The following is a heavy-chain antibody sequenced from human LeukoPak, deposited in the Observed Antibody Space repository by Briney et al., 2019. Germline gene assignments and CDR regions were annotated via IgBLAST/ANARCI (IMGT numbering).Heavy chain of an antibody. CDR2: IRSKANSYAT. V-gene: IGHV3-73*01. J-gene: IGHJ4*02. CDR3: TSHSGSYSPYDY. CDR1: ALTFSSSA. D-gene: IGHD1-26*01. Sequence: GGSLRLSCAVSALTFSSSAMHWVRQASGKGLEWVGRIRSKANSYATAYAASLKGRFTISRDDSKNTAYLQMNSLKTEDTAVYYCTSHSGSYSPYDYWGERTLVTVSS.